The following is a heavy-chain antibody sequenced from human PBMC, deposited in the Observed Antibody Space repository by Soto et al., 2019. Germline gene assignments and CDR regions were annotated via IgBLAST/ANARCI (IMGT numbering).Heavy chain of an antibody. J-gene: IGHJ4*02. Sequence: GGSLRLSCAASGFTFSSYGMHWVRQAPGKGLEWVAVISYDGSNKYYADSVKGRFTISRDNSKNTLYLQMNSLRAEDTAVYYCAKAGYCSSTSCYGSFDYRGQGTLVTVSS. CDR2: ISYDGSNK. V-gene: IGHV3-30*18. D-gene: IGHD2-2*01. CDR1: GFTFSSYG. CDR3: AKAGYCSSTSCYGSFDY.